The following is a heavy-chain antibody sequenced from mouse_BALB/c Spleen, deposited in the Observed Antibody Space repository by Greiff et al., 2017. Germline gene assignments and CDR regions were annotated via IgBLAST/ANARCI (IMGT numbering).Heavy chain of an antibody. Sequence: EVQLQQSGPGLVKPSQSLSLTCTVTGYSITSDYAWNWIRQFRGNKLEWMGYISYSGSTSYNPSLKSRISITRDTSKNQFFLQLNSVTTEDTATYDCSSASLLRLRFDYWGQGTTLTVSS. CDR1: GYSITSDYA. CDR2: ISYSGST. D-gene: IGHD1-2*01. V-gene: IGHV3-2*02. J-gene: IGHJ2*01. CDR3: SSASLLRLRFDY.